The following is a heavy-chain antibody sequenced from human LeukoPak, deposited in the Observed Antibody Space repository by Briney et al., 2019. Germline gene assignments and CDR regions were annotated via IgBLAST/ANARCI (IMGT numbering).Heavy chain of an antibody. CDR2: INPNSGGT. CDR1: GYTFTGYY. D-gene: IGHD2-21*02. J-gene: IGHJ6*03. V-gene: IGHV1-2*02. Sequence: ASVKVSCKASGYTFTGYYMHWVRQAPGQGLEWMGWINPNSGGTNYAQKFQGRVTMTRDTSIGTAYMELSRLRSDDTAVYYCARALVVTAIHYYYYYMDVWGKGTTVTVSS. CDR3: ARALVVTAIHYYYYYMDV.